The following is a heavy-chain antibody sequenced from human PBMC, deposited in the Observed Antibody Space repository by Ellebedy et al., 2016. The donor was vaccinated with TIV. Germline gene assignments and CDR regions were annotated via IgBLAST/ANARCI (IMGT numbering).Heavy chain of an antibody. D-gene: IGHD2/OR15-2a*01. J-gene: IGHJ4*02. V-gene: IGHV3-23*01. Sequence: PGGSLRLSCAASGFTFSRHAMTWVRQAPGKGLAWVSVIGGGGITTYYADSVKGRFTISRDNSNSTLYLQMTSLRAEDTAVYYCARDPNEEYVNDYWGQGVLVTVSS. CDR2: IGGGGITT. CDR3: ARDPNEEYVNDY. CDR1: GFTFSRHA.